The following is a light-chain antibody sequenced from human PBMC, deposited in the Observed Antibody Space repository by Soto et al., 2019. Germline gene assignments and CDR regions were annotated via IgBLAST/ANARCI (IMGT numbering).Light chain of an antibody. J-gene: IGKJ5*01. CDR2: VAS. Sequence: EIVMTQSPATLSVSPGERATLSCRASQSVSSNLAWYQQKPGQTPRLLIYVASTRATGVPARFSGSGSGTDFTLTISSLEPEDSAVYYCQQRNVWPPVTFGQGTRLEIK. CDR3: QQRNVWPPVT. CDR1: QSVSSN. V-gene: IGKV3-15*01.